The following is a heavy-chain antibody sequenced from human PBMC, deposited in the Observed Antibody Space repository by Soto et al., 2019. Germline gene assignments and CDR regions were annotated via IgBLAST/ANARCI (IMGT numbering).Heavy chain of an antibody. CDR1: GFIFSSYW. D-gene: IGHD7-27*01. CDR2: IKEDGSEK. V-gene: IGHV3-7*01. J-gene: IGHJ4*02. Sequence: GGSLRLSCAASGFIFSSYWMIWVRQAPGKGLEWVANIKEDGSEKYYVDSVKGRFTISRDNAKNSLYLQMNSLRAEDTAVYYCARDPAWGSLDYWGLGTLVTVSS. CDR3: ARDPAWGSLDY.